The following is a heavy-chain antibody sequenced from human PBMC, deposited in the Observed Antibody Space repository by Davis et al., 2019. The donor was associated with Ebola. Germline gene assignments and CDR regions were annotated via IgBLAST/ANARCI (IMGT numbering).Heavy chain of an antibody. Sequence: SETLSLTCAVYTGSFSGFSWSWIRQPPGKGLEWIGDINHSGSTNYNPSLKSRLTISVDTSENHFSLKLSSVTAADTAVYYCATGAYYGSGYYFDYWGQGTLVTVSS. CDR2: INHSGST. CDR3: ATGAYYGSGYYFDY. CDR1: TGSFSGFS. V-gene: IGHV4-34*01. J-gene: IGHJ4*02. D-gene: IGHD3-10*01.